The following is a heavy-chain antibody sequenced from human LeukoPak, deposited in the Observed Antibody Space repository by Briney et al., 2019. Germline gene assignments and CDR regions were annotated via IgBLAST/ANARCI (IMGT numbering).Heavy chain of an antibody. J-gene: IGHJ1*01. Sequence: ASVKVSCKASGYTFTDYYMHWVRQAPGQGLEWMGWINPNSGDTNYAQKFQGRVTVTRDTSISTAYMELSRLRSDDTAMYYCARSDSTAIFGVVIGYFQHWGQGTLVTVSS. CDR3: ARSDSTAIFGVVIGYFQH. CDR2: INPNSGDT. CDR1: GYTFTDYY. D-gene: IGHD3-3*01. V-gene: IGHV1-2*02.